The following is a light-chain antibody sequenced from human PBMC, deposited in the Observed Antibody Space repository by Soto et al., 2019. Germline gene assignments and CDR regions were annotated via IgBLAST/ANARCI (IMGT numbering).Light chain of an antibody. CDR1: QSISSL. J-gene: IGKJ1*01. CDR3: HQYNTYLWT. V-gene: IGKV1-5*03. Sequence: DIQMTQSPSTLSASVGDRVTITCRASQSISSLLAWYQQKPGKAPKLLIYKASTLETGVPSRFSGSGSGTEFTLTISTLQPDDFATYYCHQYNTYLWTFGQGTKVDIK. CDR2: KAS.